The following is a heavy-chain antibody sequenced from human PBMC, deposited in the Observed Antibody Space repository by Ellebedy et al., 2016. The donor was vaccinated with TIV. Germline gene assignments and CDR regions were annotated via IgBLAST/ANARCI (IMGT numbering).Heavy chain of an antibody. CDR1: GYTFTSYD. CDR3: ARYCSSTSCSRQVDY. CDR2: MNPDSGNT. Sequence: ASVKVSXXASGYTFTSYDINWVRQATGQGLEWMGWMNPDSGNTGYAQKFQGRVTMTRNTSISTAYMELSSLRSDDTAVYYCARYCSSTSCSRQVDYWGQGTLVTVSS. J-gene: IGHJ4*02. D-gene: IGHD2-2*01. V-gene: IGHV1-8*01.